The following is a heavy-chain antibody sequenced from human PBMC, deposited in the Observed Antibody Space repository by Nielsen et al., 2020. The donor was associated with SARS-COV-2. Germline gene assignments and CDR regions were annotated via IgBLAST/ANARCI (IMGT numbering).Heavy chain of an antibody. J-gene: IGHJ6*02. CDR1: GYSFTSYW. CDR2: IYPGDSDT. D-gene: IGHD3-10*01. V-gene: IGHV5-51*01. Sequence: KVSCKGSGYSFTSYWIGWVRQMPGKGLEWMGIIYPGDSDTRYSPSFQGQVTISADKSISTAYLQWSSLKASDTAMYYCARHPSYYYGSGSYYNHYGMDVWGQGTTVTVSS. CDR3: ARHPSYYYGSGSYYNHYGMDV.